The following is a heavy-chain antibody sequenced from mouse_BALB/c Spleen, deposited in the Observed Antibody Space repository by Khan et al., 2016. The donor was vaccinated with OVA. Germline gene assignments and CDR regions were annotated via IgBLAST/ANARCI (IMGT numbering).Heavy chain of an antibody. CDR2: IIPSSDYT. CDR3: AREGAYYRSDGWFAY. CDR1: GYTFTTYT. D-gene: IGHD2-14*01. J-gene: IGHJ3*01. V-gene: IGHV1-4*01. Sequence: VQLLQSGAELARPGASVKMSCKASGYTFTTYTIHWVKQRPGQGLEWIGYIIPSSDYTNYNQKFKDKATLTADKSSSTAYMQLSSLTSEDSAVYYCAREGAYYRSDGWFAYWGQGTLVTVSA.